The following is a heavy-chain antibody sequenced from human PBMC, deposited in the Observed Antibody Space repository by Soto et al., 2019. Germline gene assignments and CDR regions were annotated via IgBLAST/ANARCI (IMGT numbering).Heavy chain of an antibody. CDR2: INHSGST. J-gene: IGHJ6*02. Sequence: SETLSLTCAVYGGSFSGYYWSWIRQPPGKGLEWIGEINHSGSTNYNPSLKSRVTISVDTSKNQFSLKLSSVTAADTAVYYCATLKGGYCTNGVCWTPYYYYGTDVWGQGTTVTVSS. CDR1: GGSFSGYY. D-gene: IGHD2-8*01. CDR3: ATLKGGYCTNGVCWTPYYYYGTDV. V-gene: IGHV4-34*01.